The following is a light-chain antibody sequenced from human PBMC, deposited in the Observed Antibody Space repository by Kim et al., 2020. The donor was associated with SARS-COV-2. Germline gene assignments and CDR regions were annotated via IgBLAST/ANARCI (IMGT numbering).Light chain of an antibody. CDR2: GAS. CDR1: QSVRSTY. V-gene: IGKV3-20*01. Sequence: SPGDRAALSCRASQSVRSTYLAWYQQKPGQAPRLLIYGASSRASGTPDRFSGSGSGADFTLIITRLEPEDSAVYYCHQYDTSPRTFGQGTKVDIK. CDR3: HQYDTSPRT. J-gene: IGKJ1*01.